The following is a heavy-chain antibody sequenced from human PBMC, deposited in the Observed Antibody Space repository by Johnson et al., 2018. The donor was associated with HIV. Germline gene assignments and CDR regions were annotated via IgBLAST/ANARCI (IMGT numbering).Heavy chain of an antibody. D-gene: IGHD2-21*02. J-gene: IGHJ5*01. CDR2: IYWNGGCT. CDR3: ARGGVYCFGDWKIMSGGSLVCAGPCAALGDS. CDR1: GFTFDDYG. Sequence: VQLVESGGGVVRPGGSLRLSCAASGFTFDDYGMSWVRQAPGKGLEWVSGIYWNGGCTGYADSVKGRFTISRDNAKNSLYLQMNSLRAEDTALYYCARGGVYCFGDWKIMSGGSLVCAGPCAALGDS. V-gene: IGHV3-20*04.